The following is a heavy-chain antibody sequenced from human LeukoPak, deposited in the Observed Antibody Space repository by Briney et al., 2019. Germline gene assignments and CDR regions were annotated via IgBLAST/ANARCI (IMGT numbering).Heavy chain of an antibody. CDR1: GFTFSSHA. CDR3: ATAYYDHP. D-gene: IGHD3-3*01. CDR2: IIGSGTST. Sequence: PGGSLRLSCAASGFTFSSHAMSWVRQGPGKGLDWVSGIIGSGTSTYYADSVKGRFTISRDNSRNTLYLQMNSLRAEDTALYYCATAYYDHPWGQGTLVTVSS. V-gene: IGHV3-23*01. J-gene: IGHJ5*02.